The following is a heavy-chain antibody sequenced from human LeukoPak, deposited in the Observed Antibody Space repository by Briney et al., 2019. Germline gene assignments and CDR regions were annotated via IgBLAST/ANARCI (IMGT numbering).Heavy chain of an antibody. Sequence: SETLSLTCTVSGGSISSRSYYWGWIRQPPGKGLEWIGSIYYSGSTYYNPSLKSRVTISVDTSKNQFSLRLSSVTAADTAVYYCARPGGYYGSGRPTRRRGYYFDYWGQGTLVTVSS. V-gene: IGHV4-39*01. CDR1: GGSISSRSYY. J-gene: IGHJ4*02. CDR3: ARPGGYYGSGRPTRRRGYYFDY. CDR2: IYYSGST. D-gene: IGHD3-10*01.